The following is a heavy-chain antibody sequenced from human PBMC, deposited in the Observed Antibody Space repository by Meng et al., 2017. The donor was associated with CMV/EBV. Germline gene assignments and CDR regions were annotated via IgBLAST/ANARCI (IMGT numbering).Heavy chain of an antibody. J-gene: IGHJ5*02. CDR3: ARDLGGCSSTSCYKGWFDP. Sequence: FSSYSMNWVRQAPGKGLEWVSSISSSSSYIYYADSVKGRFTISRDNAKNSLYLQMNSLRAEGTAVYYCARDLGGCSSTSCYKGWFDPWGQGTLVTVSS. D-gene: IGHD2-2*02. CDR1: FSSYS. CDR2: ISSSSSYI. V-gene: IGHV3-21*01.